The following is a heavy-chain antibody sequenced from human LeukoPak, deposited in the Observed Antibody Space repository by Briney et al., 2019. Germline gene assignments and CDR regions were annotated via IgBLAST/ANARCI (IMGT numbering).Heavy chain of an antibody. CDR1: GFTVSSNY. CDR2: TYSGGST. V-gene: IGHV3-53*01. D-gene: IGHD3-9*01. Sequence: PGGSLRLSCAASGFTVSSNYMSWVRQAPGKGLEWVSVTYSGGSTYYADSVKGRFTISRDNSKNTLYLQMNSLRAEDTAVYYCARARVDFGWFEGSFDPWGQGTLVTVSS. J-gene: IGHJ5*02. CDR3: ARARVDFGWFEGSFDP.